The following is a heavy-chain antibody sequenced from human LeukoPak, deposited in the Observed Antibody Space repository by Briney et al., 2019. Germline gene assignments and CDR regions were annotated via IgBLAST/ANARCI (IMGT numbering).Heavy chain of an antibody. CDR3: ARVSFDSGSWIYYYYGMDV. CDR1: GYTFTGYY. V-gene: IGHV1-2*02. CDR2: INPNSGGT. J-gene: IGHJ6*02. Sequence: ASVKVSCKASGYTFTGYYMHWVRQAPGQGLEWMGWINPNSGGTNYAQKFQGRVTMTRDTSISTAYMELSRLRSDDTAVYYCARVSFDSGSWIYYYYGMDVWGQGTTVTVSS. D-gene: IGHD6-13*01.